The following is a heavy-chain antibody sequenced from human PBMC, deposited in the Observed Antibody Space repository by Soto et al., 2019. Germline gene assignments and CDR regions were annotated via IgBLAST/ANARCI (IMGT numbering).Heavy chain of an antibody. J-gene: IGHJ5*02. CDR2: ISGSGGST. V-gene: IGHV3-23*01. Sequence: PGGSLRLSCAASGFTFSSYAMSWVRQAPGKGLEWVSAISGSGGSTYYADSVKGRFTISRDNSKNTLYLQMNSLRAEDTAVYYCAKYSSSSFLYNWFDPWGQGTLVTVSS. CDR1: GFTFSSYA. CDR3: AKYSSSSFLYNWFDP. D-gene: IGHD6-6*01.